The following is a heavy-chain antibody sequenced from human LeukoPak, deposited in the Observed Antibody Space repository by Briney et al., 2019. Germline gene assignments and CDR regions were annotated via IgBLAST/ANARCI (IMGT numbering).Heavy chain of an antibody. CDR1: GYTFTGYY. D-gene: IGHD4-17*01. V-gene: IGHV1-2*06. CDR2: INPNSGAT. J-gene: IGHJ4*02. Sequence: GASVQVSCRISGYTFTGYYMHWIRQAPGQGLEWMGRINPNSGATNYAQKFQDRVTMTRDTSINTAYLDLTRLTSEDTAFYYCARDRLSYGDIDYWGQGTLVTVSS. CDR3: ARDRLSYGDIDY.